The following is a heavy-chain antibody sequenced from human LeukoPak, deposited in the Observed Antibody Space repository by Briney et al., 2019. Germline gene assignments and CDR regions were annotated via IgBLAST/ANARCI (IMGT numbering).Heavy chain of an antibody. CDR1: GFTFSTYS. CDR3: ARNRRRGNDDGY. J-gene: IGHJ4*02. D-gene: IGHD1-1*01. Sequence: GGSLRLSCAASGFTFSTYSMNWVRQAPGKGLEWVSSISGSSNYIYYADSVKGRFTISRDNAKNSLYLQMNSLRAEDTAVYYCARNRRRGNDDGYWGQGTLVTVSS. V-gene: IGHV3-21*04. CDR2: ISGSSNYI.